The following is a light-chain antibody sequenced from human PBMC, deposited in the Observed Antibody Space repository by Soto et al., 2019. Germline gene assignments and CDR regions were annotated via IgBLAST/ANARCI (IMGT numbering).Light chain of an antibody. CDR1: QSVSSN. J-gene: IGKJ5*01. CDR3: QQYNNWPRL. CDR2: GAS. V-gene: IGKV3-15*01. Sequence: EIVMTQSPATLSVSPGERATLSCRASQSVSSNLAWYQQKPGQAPRLLIYGASTRATGIPARFSGSGSGTEVTLTISSLQSEDFAVYYCQQYNNWPRLFGQGTRLEIK.